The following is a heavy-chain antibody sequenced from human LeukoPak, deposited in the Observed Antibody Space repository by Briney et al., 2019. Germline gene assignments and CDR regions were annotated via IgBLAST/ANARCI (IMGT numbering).Heavy chain of an antibody. V-gene: IGHV3-74*01. Sequence: PGGSLRLSCAASGFTFSSYWMHWVRQAPGKGLVWVSRINSDGITTFYADSVKGRFTISRDNAKNTLYLQMNSLRAEDTVVYYCARGSGYAVLDYWGQGTLVSVSS. D-gene: IGHD3-3*01. CDR2: INSDGITT. J-gene: IGHJ4*02. CDR3: ARGSGYAVLDY. CDR1: GFTFSSYW.